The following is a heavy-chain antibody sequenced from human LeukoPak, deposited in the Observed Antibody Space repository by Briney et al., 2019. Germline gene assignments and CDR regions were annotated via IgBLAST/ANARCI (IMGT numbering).Heavy chain of an antibody. CDR3: AKGGRYYDSSGYYY. J-gene: IGHJ4*02. CDR2: ITDSGGDT. D-gene: IGHD3-22*01. V-gene: IGHV3-23*01. CDR1: GFSFRNYA. Sequence: RGSLRLSCAPSGFSFRNYAMIWVRQAPGKRLEWVSAITDSGGDTFHADSVKGRFTISRDNSKNTLYLQMNSLRAEDTAVYYCAKGGRYYDSSGYYYWGQGTLVTVSS.